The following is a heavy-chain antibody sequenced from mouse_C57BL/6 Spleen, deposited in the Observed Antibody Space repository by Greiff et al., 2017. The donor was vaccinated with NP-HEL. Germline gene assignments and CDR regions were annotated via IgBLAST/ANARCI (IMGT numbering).Heavy chain of an antibody. V-gene: IGHV1-42*01. CDR2: INPSTGGT. CDR1: GYSFTGYY. Sequence: VQLQQSGPELVKPGASVKISCKASGYSFTGYYMNWVKQSPEKSLEWIGEINPSTGGTTYNQKFKAKATLTVDKSSSTAYMQLKSLTSEDSAVYYCARGGTGTRWYCDVWGTGTTVTVSS. CDR3: ARGGTGTRWYCDV. D-gene: IGHD4-1*01. J-gene: IGHJ1*03.